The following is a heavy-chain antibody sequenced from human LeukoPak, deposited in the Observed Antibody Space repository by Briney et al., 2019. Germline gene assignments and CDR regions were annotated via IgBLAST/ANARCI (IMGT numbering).Heavy chain of an antibody. CDR3: AKDIVVVPAATNDY. CDR2: FSGSGGST. J-gene: IGHJ4*02. Sequence: GGSLRLSCAASGFTFSSYAMSWVRQAPGKGLEWVSAFSGSGGSTYYADSVKGRFTISRDNSKNTLYLQMNSLRAEDTAVYYCAKDIVVVPAATNDYWGQGTLVTVSS. D-gene: IGHD2-2*01. CDR1: GFTFSSYA. V-gene: IGHV3-23*01.